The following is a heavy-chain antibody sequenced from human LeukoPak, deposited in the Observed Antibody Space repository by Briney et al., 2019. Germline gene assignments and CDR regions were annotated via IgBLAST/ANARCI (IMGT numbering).Heavy chain of an antibody. CDR2: IYYSGST. V-gene: IGHV4-39*07. J-gene: IGHJ6*03. Sequence: SETLSLTCTVSGGSISSSSYYWGWIRQPPGKGLEWIGSIYYSGSTYYNPSPKSRVTISVDTSKNQFSLKLSSVTAADTAVYYCARVVGVGATYYYYYMDVWGKGTTVTVSS. CDR1: GGSISSSSYY. CDR3: ARVVGVGATYYYYYMDV. D-gene: IGHD1-26*01.